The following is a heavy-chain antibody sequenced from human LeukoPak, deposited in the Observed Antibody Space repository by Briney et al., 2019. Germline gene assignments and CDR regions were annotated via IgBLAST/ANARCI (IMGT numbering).Heavy chain of an antibody. D-gene: IGHD2-15*01. V-gene: IGHV3-30*18. CDR1: GFTFSSYG. CDR3: AKGTGYCSGGSCYWLDY. Sequence: GGSLRLSCAASGFTFSSYGMHWVRQAPGKGLEWVAVISYDGSNKYYADSVKGRFTISRDNSKNTLYLQMNSLRAEDTAVYYCAKGTGYCSGGSCYWLDYWGQGTLVTVSS. CDR2: ISYDGSNK. J-gene: IGHJ4*02.